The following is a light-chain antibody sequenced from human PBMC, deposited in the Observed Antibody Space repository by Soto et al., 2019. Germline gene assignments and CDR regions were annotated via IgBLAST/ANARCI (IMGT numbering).Light chain of an antibody. CDR3: QQRKSAPLT. CDR1: QDIDRY. CDR2: AAS. J-gene: IGKJ4*01. V-gene: IGKV1-27*01. Sequence: DIQMTQSPPSLSASIGDRVTITCRASQDIDRYLGWYQQKPGEVPKLLIFAASTLQSGVPSRFSGSGSGTDFTLTISGLQPEDVATYYWQQRKSAPLTFGGGTKVELK.